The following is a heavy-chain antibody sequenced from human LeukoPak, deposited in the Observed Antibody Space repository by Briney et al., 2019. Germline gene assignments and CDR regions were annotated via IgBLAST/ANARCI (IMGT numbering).Heavy chain of an antibody. D-gene: IGHD3-3*01. CDR3: ARDEFDGFFGVVNYYYYGMDV. CDR2: FAPEDGET. J-gene: IGHJ6*02. Sequence: ASVKVSCKVSGYTLTELSMHWVRQAPGKGLEWMGGFAPEDGETIYAQKFQGRVTMTEDTSTDTAYMELRSLRSDDTAVYYCARDEFDGFFGVVNYYYYGMDVWGQGTTVTVSS. CDR1: GYTLTELS. V-gene: IGHV1-24*01.